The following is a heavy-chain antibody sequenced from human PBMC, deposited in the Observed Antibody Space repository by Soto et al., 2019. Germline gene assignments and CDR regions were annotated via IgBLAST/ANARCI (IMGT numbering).Heavy chain of an antibody. J-gene: IGHJ6*03. CDR2: ISYDGSNK. D-gene: IGHD3-10*01. CDR3: ATAGYYYGSGGYYYYYYCMDG. CDR1: GFTFSSYG. V-gene: IGHV3-30*03. Sequence: PGGSLRLSCAASGFTFSSYGMHWVRQAPGKGLEWVAVISYDGSNKYYADSVKGRFTISRDNSKNTLYLQMNSLRAEDTAVYYCATAGYYYGSGGYYYYYYCMDGWGKGITVTVSS.